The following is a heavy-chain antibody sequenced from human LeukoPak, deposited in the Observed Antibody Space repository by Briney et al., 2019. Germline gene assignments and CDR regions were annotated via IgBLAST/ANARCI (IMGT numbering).Heavy chain of an antibody. CDR3: AKDSGPYSSGSIYFDY. D-gene: IGHD6-19*01. J-gene: IGHJ4*02. V-gene: IGHV3-23*01. CDR1: GFTFSNYG. CDR2: ISGSGGST. Sequence: PGGSLRLSCAASGFTFSNYGMTWVRQAPGKGLEWVSAISGSGGSTYYADSVKGRFTISRDNPKNTLYLQMKSPRAEDTAVYYCAKDSGPYSSGSIYFDYWGQGTLVTVSS.